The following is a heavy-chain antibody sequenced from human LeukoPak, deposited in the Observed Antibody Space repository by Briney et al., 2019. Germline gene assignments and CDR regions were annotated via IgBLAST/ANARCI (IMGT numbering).Heavy chain of an antibody. V-gene: IGHV1-69*05. D-gene: IGHD1-1*01. CDR2: IIPIFGTA. CDR1: GGTFSSYA. J-gene: IGHJ4*02. Sequence: GASVKVSCKASGGTFSSYAISWVRQAPGQGLEWMGRIIPIFGTANYAQKFQGRVTITTDESTSTAYMELSSLRSEDTAVYYCARSNWNDDYYFDYWGRGTLVTVSS. CDR3: ARSNWNDDYYFDY.